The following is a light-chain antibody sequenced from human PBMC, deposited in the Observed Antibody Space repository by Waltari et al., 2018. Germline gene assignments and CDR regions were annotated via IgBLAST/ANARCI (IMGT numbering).Light chain of an antibody. Sequence: DILTPPPPSSVSASVGNTVTITCPRRRGISSSLTWYQQKPGQAPKLLIYAASSRPTGVPERFSGSGSGTDFTLTISSLQPEDFAVYYCQQYDGDLGTFGQGTKVEIK. CDR3: QQYDGDLGT. CDR2: AAS. CDR1: RGISSS. V-gene: IGKV1-12*01. J-gene: IGKJ1*01.